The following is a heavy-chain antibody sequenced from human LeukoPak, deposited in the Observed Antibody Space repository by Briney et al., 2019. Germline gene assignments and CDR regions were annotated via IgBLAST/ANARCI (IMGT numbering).Heavy chain of an antibody. CDR1: GESFSGYF. D-gene: IGHD1-26*01. CDR2: INYSGST. CDR3: ARGPDPGKVGAAIYYYYGMDV. Sequence: SETLSLTCAVYGESFSGYFWNWIRQPPGKGLEWIGEINYSGSTSNHNPSLKSRVTISVDTSKNQFSLKLSSVTAADTAVYYCARGPDPGKVGAAIYYYYGMDVWGQGTTVTVSS. J-gene: IGHJ6*02. V-gene: IGHV4-34*01.